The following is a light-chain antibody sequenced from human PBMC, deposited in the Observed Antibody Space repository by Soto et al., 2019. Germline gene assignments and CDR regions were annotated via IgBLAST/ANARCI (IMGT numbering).Light chain of an antibody. CDR1: QSISSW. CDR3: NQYSGYST. Sequence: DIPMTQSPSTLSAPVGDRVTITCRASQSISSWLAWYQQKPGKAHKVLIYDASSLGSGVPSRFSGSGSGTEFTLTISSLQPDDSATYYCNQYSGYSTFGQGTKLEIK. J-gene: IGKJ2*01. V-gene: IGKV1-5*01. CDR2: DAS.